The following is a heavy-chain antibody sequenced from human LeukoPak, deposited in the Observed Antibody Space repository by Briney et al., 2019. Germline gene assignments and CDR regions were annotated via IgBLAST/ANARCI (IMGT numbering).Heavy chain of an antibody. V-gene: IGHV3-48*03. CDR3: ASGFLQWLY. J-gene: IGHJ4*02. CDR1: GFTFSSYE. CDR2: ISSSGSTV. Sequence: GSLRLSCAASGFTFSSYEMNWVRQAPGKGLEWVSYISSSGSTVYYADFVKGRFTISRDNAKNSLYLQMNSLRAEDTAVYYCASGFLQWLYWGQGTLVTVSS. D-gene: IGHD3-3*01.